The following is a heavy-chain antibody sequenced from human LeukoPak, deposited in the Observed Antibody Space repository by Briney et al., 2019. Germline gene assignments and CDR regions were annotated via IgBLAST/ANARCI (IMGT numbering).Heavy chain of an antibody. V-gene: IGHV3-7*01. D-gene: IGHD3-10*01. CDR2: IKQDSSEK. J-gene: IGHJ4*02. CDR3: ARGARGSGTASDY. CDR1: GFTFSNYW. Sequence: PGGSLRLSCAASGFTFSNYWMSWVRQAPGKGLEWVANIKQDSSEKYYVDSVKGRFTVSRDNAKNSLYLQMNSLRAEDTAVYYCARGARGSGTASDYWGQGTLVTVSS.